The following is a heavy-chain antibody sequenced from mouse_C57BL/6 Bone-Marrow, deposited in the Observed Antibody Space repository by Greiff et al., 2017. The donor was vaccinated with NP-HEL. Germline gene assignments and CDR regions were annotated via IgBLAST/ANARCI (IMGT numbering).Heavy chain of an antibody. J-gene: IGHJ2*01. CDR1: GYTFTDYE. CDR2: IDPETGGT. V-gene: IGHV1-15*01. Sequence: QVHVKQSGAELVRPGASVTLSCKASGYTFTDYEMHWVKQTPVHGLEWIGAIDPETGGTAYNQKFKGKAILTADKSSSTAYMELRSLTSEDSAVYYCTRSGVTTVVAKDYFDYWGQGTTLTVSS. CDR3: TRSGVTTVVAKDYFDY. D-gene: IGHD1-1*01.